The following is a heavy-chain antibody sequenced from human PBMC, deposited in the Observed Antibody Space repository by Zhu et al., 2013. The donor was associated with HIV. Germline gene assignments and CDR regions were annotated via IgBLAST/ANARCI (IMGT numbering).Heavy chain of an antibody. CDR2: IYYSGST. Sequence: VQLQESGPGLVKPSQTLSLTCTVSGGSISSGGYYWSWIRQHPGKGLEWIGYIYYSGSTYYNPSLKSRVTISVDTSKNQFSLKLSSVTAADTAVYYCARAAAAAHYYGMDVWGQGTHGSPSP. V-gene: IGHV4-31*03. J-gene: IGHJ6*02. D-gene: IGHD6-13*01. CDR1: GGSISSGGYY. CDR3: ARAAAAAHYYGMDV.